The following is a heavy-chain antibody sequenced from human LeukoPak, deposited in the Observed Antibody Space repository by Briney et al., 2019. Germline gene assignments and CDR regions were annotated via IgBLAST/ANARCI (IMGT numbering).Heavy chain of an antibody. Sequence: SETLSLTSTVSGGAISSYYWSWIRPPPEEGLGWVGDNYYSGSTNSNPSLKSRVTMSVDTSKDQTSLRLTSVTAADTAIYYCARHVLEGGFGESLSCSSYCYMDVWGKGTTVTISS. CDR1: GGAISSYY. CDR2: NYYSGST. V-gene: IGHV4-59*08. D-gene: IGHD3-10*01. J-gene: IGHJ6*03. CDR3: ARHVLEGGFGESLSCSSYCYMDV.